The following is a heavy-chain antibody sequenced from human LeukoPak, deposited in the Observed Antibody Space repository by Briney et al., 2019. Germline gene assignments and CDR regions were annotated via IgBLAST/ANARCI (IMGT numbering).Heavy chain of an antibody. D-gene: IGHD5-18*01. CDR2: IYSTGNT. CDR1: GFTISSNY. CDR3: ARGIPYLDY. J-gene: IGHJ4*02. Sequence: GGSLRLSCAASGFTISSNYMSRVREAPGKGLECVSVIYSTGNTHYADSVQGRFTISRDTSRNTLYLQMNSLRAEDTALYYCARGIPYLDYWGQGTLVTVSS. V-gene: IGHV3-53*01.